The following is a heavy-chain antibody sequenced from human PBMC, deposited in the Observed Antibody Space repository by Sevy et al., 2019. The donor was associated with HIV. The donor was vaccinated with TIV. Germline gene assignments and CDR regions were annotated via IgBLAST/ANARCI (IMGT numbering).Heavy chain of an antibody. CDR1: GFTFSSYA. V-gene: IGHV3-23*01. D-gene: IGHD3-22*01. J-gene: IGHJ4*02. Sequence: GGSLRLSCAASGFTFSSYAMSWVRQAPGKGLEWVSAISGSGGSTYYADSVKGRFTISRDNSKNTLYLQMNSLRAEDTAVYYCAKGSVDYYDSSGYYPPDYWGQGTLVTVSS. CDR3: AKGSVDYYDSSGYYPPDY. CDR2: ISGSGGST.